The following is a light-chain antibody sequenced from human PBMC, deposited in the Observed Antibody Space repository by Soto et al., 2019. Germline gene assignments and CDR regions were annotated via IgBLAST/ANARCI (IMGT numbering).Light chain of an antibody. Sequence: DIQMTQSPSSLSASVGDRVTIACRTSQSISNYLNWYQQKPGKAPKLLIYAAFSLQSGVPSRFSGSGSGTEFTLTISSLRAEDFATYYCQQSYSTPRTFGQGTKV. CDR1: QSISNY. V-gene: IGKV1-39*01. J-gene: IGKJ1*01. CDR3: QQSYSTPRT. CDR2: AAF.